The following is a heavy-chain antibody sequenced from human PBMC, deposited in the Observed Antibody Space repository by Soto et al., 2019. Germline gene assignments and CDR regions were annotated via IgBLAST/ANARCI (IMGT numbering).Heavy chain of an antibody. Sequence: GGSLRLSCAASGFTFSSYEMNWVRQAPGKGLEWVSYISSSGSTIYYADSVKGRFTISRDNAKNSLYLQMNSLRAEDTAVYYCARDQAAMVPGWFDPWGQGTLVTVSS. CDR1: GFTFSSYE. CDR2: ISSSGSTI. D-gene: IGHD5-18*01. J-gene: IGHJ5*02. V-gene: IGHV3-48*03. CDR3: ARDQAAMVPGWFDP.